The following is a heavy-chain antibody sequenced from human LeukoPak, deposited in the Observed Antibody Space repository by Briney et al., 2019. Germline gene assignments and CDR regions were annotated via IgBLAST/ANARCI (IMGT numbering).Heavy chain of an antibody. D-gene: IGHD5-18*01. CDR3: ARIGYSYGN. Sequence: GASVKVSCKTSGYTFTSYDLNWVRQAPGQGLEWMGGIIPIFGTANYAQKFQGRVTITADESTSTAYMELSSLRSEDTAVYYCARIGYSYGNWGQGTLVTVSS. CDR1: GYTFTSYD. V-gene: IGHV1-69*13. J-gene: IGHJ4*02. CDR2: IIPIFGTA.